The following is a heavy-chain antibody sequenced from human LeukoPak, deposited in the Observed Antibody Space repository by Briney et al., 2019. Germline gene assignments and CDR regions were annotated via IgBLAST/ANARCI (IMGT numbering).Heavy chain of an antibody. Sequence: PSETLSFTCTVSGGSISSGSYWSWIRQPAWKGLEWIGHIHTSGSTDYNPSLKSRVTISLDTSKNHFSLKLTSVTAADTAVYYCAKNLGASIFGVGEFDPWGQGTLVSVSS. J-gene: IGHJ5*02. CDR2: IHTSGST. D-gene: IGHD3-3*01. V-gene: IGHV4-61*09. CDR1: GGSISSGSY. CDR3: AKNLGASIFGVGEFDP.